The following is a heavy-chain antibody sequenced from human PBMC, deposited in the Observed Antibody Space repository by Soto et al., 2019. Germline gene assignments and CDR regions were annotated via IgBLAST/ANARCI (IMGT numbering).Heavy chain of an antibody. CDR2: ISSSSSYI. Sequence: GGSLRLSCAASGFTFSNYAMDWVRQAPGKGLEWVSSISSSSSYIYYADSVKGRFTISRDNAKNSLYLQMNSLRAEDTAVYYCARDSTVAHLYYYYMDVWGKGTTVTVSS. D-gene: IGHD2-15*01. CDR3: ARDSTVAHLYYYYMDV. J-gene: IGHJ6*03. V-gene: IGHV3-21*01. CDR1: GFTFSNYA.